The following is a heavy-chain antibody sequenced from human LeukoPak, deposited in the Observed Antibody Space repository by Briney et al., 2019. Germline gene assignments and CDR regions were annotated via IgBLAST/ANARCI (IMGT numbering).Heavy chain of an antibody. CDR3: ARRGSNSYGYDY. J-gene: IGHJ4*02. V-gene: IGHV4-59*08. CDR1: GGSISSYY. CDR2: TYYSGST. D-gene: IGHD5-18*01. Sequence: SETLSLTCTVSGGSISSYYWSWIRQPPGKGLEWIGYTYYSGSTNYNPSLKSRVTISVDTSKNQFSLKLSSVTAADTAVYYCARRGSNSYGYDYWGQGTLVTVSS.